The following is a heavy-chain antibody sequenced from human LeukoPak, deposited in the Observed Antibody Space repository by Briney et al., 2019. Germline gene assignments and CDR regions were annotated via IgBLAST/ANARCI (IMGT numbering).Heavy chain of an antibody. CDR3: ARDRKEGGVWSGYYKYYYYMDV. Sequence: SETLSLTCTVSGGSISSSSYYWGWIRQPPGKGLEWIGSIYYSGSTYYNPSLKSRVTISVDTSKNQFSLKLSSVTAADTAVHYCARDRKEGGVWSGYYKYYYYMDVWGKGTTVTVSS. J-gene: IGHJ6*03. D-gene: IGHD3-3*01. V-gene: IGHV4-39*07. CDR2: IYYSGST. CDR1: GGSISSSSYY.